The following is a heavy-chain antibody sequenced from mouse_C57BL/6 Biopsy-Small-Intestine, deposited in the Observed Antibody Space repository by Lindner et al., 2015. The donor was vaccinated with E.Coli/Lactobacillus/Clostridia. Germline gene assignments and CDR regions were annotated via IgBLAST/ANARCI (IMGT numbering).Heavy chain of an antibody. V-gene: IGHV3-3*01. CDR2: TFYSGIT. D-gene: IGHD1-1*01. CDR3: ARYYYSGSYWYFDV. J-gene: IGHJ1*03. Sequence: QLXESGPSLVRPSQTLSLTCTVTGFSINSDCYWIWIRQFPGNKLEYIGYTFYSGITYYNPSLESRTYITRDTSKNQFSLKLSSVTTEDTATYYCARYYYSGSYWYFDVWGTGTTVTVSS. CDR1: GFSINSDCY.